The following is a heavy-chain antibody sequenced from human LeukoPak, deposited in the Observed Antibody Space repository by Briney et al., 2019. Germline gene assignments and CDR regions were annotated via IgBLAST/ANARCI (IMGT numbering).Heavy chain of an antibody. J-gene: IGHJ4*02. V-gene: IGHV1-69-2*01. Sequence: EKVSCKVSGHTFTDYYMHWVQQAPGKGLEWMGLVDPEDGETIYAEKFQGTVTITADTSTDTAYMELSSLRSEDTAVYYCATVLTASASYYFDYWGQGTLVTVSS. CDR1: GHTFTDYY. CDR3: ATVLTASASYYFDY. CDR2: VDPEDGET. D-gene: IGHD5-18*01.